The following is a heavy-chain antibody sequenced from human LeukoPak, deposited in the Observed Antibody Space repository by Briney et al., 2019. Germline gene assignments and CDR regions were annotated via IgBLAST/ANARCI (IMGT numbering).Heavy chain of an antibody. Sequence: GGSLRLSCAASAFTFSGYSMTWVRQAPGKGLEWVSSISSSGTYIYYADSVKGRFTISRDNAKNSLYLQMNSLRAEDTAVYYRARIAVADNLFDYWGQGTLVTVSS. CDR1: AFTFSGYS. D-gene: IGHD6-19*01. CDR2: ISSSGTYI. CDR3: ARIAVADNLFDY. V-gene: IGHV3-21*01. J-gene: IGHJ4*02.